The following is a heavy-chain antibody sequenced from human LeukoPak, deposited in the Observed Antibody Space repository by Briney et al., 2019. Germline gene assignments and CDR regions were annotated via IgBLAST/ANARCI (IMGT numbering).Heavy chain of an antibody. V-gene: IGHV5-51*01. D-gene: IGHD1-26*01. CDR3: ARLSGGYRGVAVAFDI. CDR1: GYSFTSYW. CDR2: IYPGDSDT. Sequence: GESLKISCKGSGYSFTSYWIGWVRQMPGKGLEWMGIIYPGDSDTRYSPSFQGQVTISADKSISTAHLQWSSLKASDTAMYYCARLSGGYRGVAVAFDIWGQGTMVTVSS. J-gene: IGHJ3*02.